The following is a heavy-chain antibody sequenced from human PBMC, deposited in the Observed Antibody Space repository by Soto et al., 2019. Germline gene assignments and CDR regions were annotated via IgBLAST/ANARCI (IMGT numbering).Heavy chain of an antibody. Sequence: EVQLLESGGALVQPGGSLRLSCAASGYTFSSYVMTWVRQAPGKGLEWVSAISNSGGNTFHADSVKGRFTISRDNSKNTLYLQMNSLRAEDTAVYYCAKDQRGVSAAARMDVWGQGTTVTVSS. D-gene: IGHD6-13*01. CDR2: ISNSGGNT. V-gene: IGHV3-23*01. CDR3: AKDQRGVSAAARMDV. J-gene: IGHJ6*02. CDR1: GYTFSSYV.